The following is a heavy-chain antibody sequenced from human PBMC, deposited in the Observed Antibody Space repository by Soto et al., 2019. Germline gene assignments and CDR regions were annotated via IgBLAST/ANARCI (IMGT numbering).Heavy chain of an antibody. CDR3: ARGAGVVVPVTGSYYYYGMDV. Sequence: ASVKVSCKASGYTFTGYYMHWVRQAPGQGLEWMGWINPNSGGTNYAQKFQGRVTMTRDTSISTAYMELSRLRSDDTAVYYCARGAGVVVPVTGSYYYYGMDVWGQGTTVTVSS. J-gene: IGHJ6*02. CDR1: GYTFTGYY. D-gene: IGHD2-2*01. CDR2: INPNSGGT. V-gene: IGHV1-2*02.